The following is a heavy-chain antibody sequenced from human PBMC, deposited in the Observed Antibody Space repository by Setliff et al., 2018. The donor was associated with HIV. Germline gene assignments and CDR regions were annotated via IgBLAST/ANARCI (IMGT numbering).Heavy chain of an antibody. CDR1: GASITRGGDF. V-gene: IGHV4-39*07. D-gene: IGHD1-1*01. CDR2: INHRGST. Sequence: SETLSLTCSVSGASITRGGDFWSWIRQPPGKGLEWIGEINHRGSTNYNPSLESRVTISVDTSKNQFSLKLSSVTAADTAVYYCARRVPYGGFDYWGQGTLVTVSS. J-gene: IGHJ4*02. CDR3: ARRVPYGGFDY.